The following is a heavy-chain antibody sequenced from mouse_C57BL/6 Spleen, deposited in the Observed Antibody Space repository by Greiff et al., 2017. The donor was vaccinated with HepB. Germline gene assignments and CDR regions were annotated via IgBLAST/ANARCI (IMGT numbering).Heavy chain of an antibody. CDR2: IRNKANNHAT. Sequence: DVKLVESGGGLVQPGGSMKLSCAASGFTFSDAWMDWVRQSPEKGLEWVAEIRNKANNHATYYAESVKGRFTISRDDYKSSVYLQMNSLRAEDTGIYYCTRFRYYGSSFYFDYWGQGTTLTVSS. D-gene: IGHD1-1*01. CDR3: TRFRYYGSSFYFDY. CDR1: GFTFSDAW. J-gene: IGHJ2*01. V-gene: IGHV6-6*01.